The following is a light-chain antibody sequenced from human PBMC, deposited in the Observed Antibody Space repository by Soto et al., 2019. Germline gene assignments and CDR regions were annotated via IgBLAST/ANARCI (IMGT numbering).Light chain of an antibody. J-gene: IGKJ5*01. CDR3: QQRNNWPPSIT. Sequence: EIVLTHSPVTLSLSPGERATLSCRASQSIASHLAWYQQKPGQAPRLLIHDASSRATGIPARFSGSGSGTDFTLTISSLEPEDFAVYYCQQRNNWPPSITFGPGTRLEIK. V-gene: IGKV3-11*01. CDR1: QSIASH. CDR2: DAS.